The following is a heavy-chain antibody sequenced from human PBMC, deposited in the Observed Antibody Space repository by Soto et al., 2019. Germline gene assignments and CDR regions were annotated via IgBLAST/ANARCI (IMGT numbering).Heavy chain of an antibody. CDR1: GFTFSRSW. CDR2: ISSDGSNI. CDR3: GRDQSVAGPTTLDY. J-gene: IGHJ4*02. Sequence: GGSLRLSCAASGFTFSRSWMHWVRLAPGQGLMWVSRISSDGSNIIYADSVKGRFTISRDNAKNTLYLQMNSLKTEDTVVYYCGRDQSVAGPTTLDYWGPGTLVTVSS. D-gene: IGHD6-19*01. V-gene: IGHV3-74*01.